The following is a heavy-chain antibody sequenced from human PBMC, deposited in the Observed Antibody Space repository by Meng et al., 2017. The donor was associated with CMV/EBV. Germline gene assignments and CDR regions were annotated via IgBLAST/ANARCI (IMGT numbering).Heavy chain of an antibody. D-gene: IGHD2-2*02. Sequence: GESLKISCAASGFTFSSYSMNWVRQAPGKGLEWVSSISSSSSYIYYADSVKGRFTIPRDNAKNSLYLQMNSLRAEDTAVYYCARDGGDCSSTSCYTHGYYGMDVWGQGTTVTVSS. CDR3: ARDGGDCSSTSCYTHGYYGMDV. J-gene: IGHJ6*02. CDR1: GFTFSSYS. CDR2: ISSSSSYI. V-gene: IGHV3-21*01.